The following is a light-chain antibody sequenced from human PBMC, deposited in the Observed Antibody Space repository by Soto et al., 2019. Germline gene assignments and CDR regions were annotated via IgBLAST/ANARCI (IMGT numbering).Light chain of an antibody. J-gene: IGLJ3*02. V-gene: IGLV2-14*02. CDR3: AAWDDSLSWV. CDR1: SSDVGTYNL. CDR2: ATS. Sequence: QSVLTQPAAVSGSPGQSITISCTGTSSDVGTYNLVSWYQQYPGKAPKLMIYATSKRPSGVSNRFSGSKSGDTASLAISGLQPEDEADYYCAAWDDSLSWVFGGGTKLTVL.